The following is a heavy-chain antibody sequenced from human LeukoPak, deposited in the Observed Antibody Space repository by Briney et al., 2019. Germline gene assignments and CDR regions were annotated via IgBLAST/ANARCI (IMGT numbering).Heavy chain of an antibody. J-gene: IGHJ4*02. Sequence: GASVKVSCKASGYAFTNYGLSWVRQAPGHGLEWMGWISGNGDNTKYVEEFQGRVTMTIDTSASTVYMELRGLRSDDTAVYYCARVRGYNVGIYYFDYWGQGTLVTVSS. D-gene: IGHD5-18*01. CDR3: ARVRGYNVGIYYFDY. V-gene: IGHV1-18*01. CDR2: ISGNGDNT. CDR1: GYAFTNYG.